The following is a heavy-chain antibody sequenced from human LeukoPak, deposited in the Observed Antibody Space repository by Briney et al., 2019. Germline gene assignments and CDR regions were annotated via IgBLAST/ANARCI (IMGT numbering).Heavy chain of an antibody. D-gene: IGHD1-26*01. V-gene: IGHV3-21*01. CDR1: GFTFSSYS. CDR3: ARDYSLRSHFDY. CDR2: ISSSSSYI. J-gene: IGHJ4*02. Sequence: GGSLRLSCAASGFTFSSYSMKWVRQAPGKGLEWVSSISSSSSYIYYADSVKGRFTISRDNAKNSLYLQMNSLRAEDTAVYYCARDYSLRSHFDYWGQGTPVTVSS.